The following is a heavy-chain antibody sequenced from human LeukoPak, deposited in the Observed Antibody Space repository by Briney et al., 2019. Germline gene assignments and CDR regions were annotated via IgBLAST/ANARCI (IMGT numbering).Heavy chain of an antibody. J-gene: IGHJ5*02. CDR3: ARGSVDGLYYYDSSGYKTNNWFDP. V-gene: IGHV4-34*01. CDR2: INHSGST. D-gene: IGHD3-22*01. CDR1: GGSFSGYY. Sequence: SETLSLTCAVYGGSFSGYYRSWIRQPPGKGLEWIGEINHSGSTNYNPSLKSRVTISVDTSKNQFSLKLSSVTAADTAVYYCARGSVDGLYYYDSSGYKTNNWFDPWGQGTLVTVSS.